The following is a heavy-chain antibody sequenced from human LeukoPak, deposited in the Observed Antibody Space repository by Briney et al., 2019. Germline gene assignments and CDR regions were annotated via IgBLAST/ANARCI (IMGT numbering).Heavy chain of an antibody. Sequence: SQTLSLTCAISGDSVSSNSAAWNWIRQSPSRGLEWLGRTYYRSKWCTDYAVSVKSRITINPDTSKNQFSLQLNSVTPEDTAVYYCAREYRSAYNYGYFDYWGQGTLVTVSS. CDR1: GDSVSSNSAA. V-gene: IGHV6-1*01. CDR2: TYYRSKWCT. D-gene: IGHD5-18*01. J-gene: IGHJ4*02. CDR3: AREYRSAYNYGYFDY.